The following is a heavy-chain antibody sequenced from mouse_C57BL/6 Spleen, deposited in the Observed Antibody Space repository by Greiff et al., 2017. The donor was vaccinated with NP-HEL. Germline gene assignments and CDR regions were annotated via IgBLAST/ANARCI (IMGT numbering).Heavy chain of an antibody. CDR3: AKWAQGFDY. D-gene: IGHD3-2*02. Sequence: QVQLQQPGAELVKPGASVKLSCKASGYTFTSYWMQWVKQRPGQGLEWIGEIDPSDSYTNYNQKFKGKATLTVDTSSSTAYMQLSSLTSEDSAVYYCAKWAQGFDYWGQGTTLTVSS. CDR2: IDPSDSYT. CDR1: GYTFTSYW. J-gene: IGHJ2*01. V-gene: IGHV1-50*01.